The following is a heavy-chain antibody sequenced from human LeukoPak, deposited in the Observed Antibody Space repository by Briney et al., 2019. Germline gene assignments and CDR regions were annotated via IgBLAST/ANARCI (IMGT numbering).Heavy chain of an antibody. CDR3: ARDGGFDDFWSGYFY. CDR2: IYYSGST. V-gene: IGHV4-39*07. CDR1: GGSISSSSYY. D-gene: IGHD3-3*01. J-gene: IGHJ4*02. Sequence: PSETLSLTCTVSGGSISSSSYYWGWIRQPPGKGLEWIGSIYYSGSTYYNPSLKSRVTISVDTSKNQFSLKLSSVTAADTAVYYCARDGGFDDFWSGYFYWGQGTLVTVSS.